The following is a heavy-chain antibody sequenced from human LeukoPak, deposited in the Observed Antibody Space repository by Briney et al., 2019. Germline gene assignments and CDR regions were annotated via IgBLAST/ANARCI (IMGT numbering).Heavy chain of an antibody. J-gene: IGHJ4*02. CDR3: ARSSEDGYDYN. CDR1: GYTFTSYA. Sequence: GASVKVSCKASGYTFTSYAMNWVRQAPGQGLEWMGWINPNSGGTNYAQKFQGRVTMTRDTSISTAYMELSRLRSDDTAVYYCARSSEDGYDYNWGQGTLVTVSS. V-gene: IGHV1-2*02. CDR2: INPNSGGT. D-gene: IGHD5-12*01.